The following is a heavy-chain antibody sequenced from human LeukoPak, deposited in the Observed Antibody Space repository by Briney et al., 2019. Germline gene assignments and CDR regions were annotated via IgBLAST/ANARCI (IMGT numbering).Heavy chain of an antibody. CDR3: ARVSGWQGYYYYMDV. Sequence: SVKVSCKASGVTFSSYAISWVGQAPGQGLEWMGGIIPIFGTANYAQKFQGRVTITTDESTSTAYMELSSLRSEDTAVYYCARVSGWQGYYYYMDVWGKGTTVTVSS. V-gene: IGHV1-69*05. J-gene: IGHJ6*03. D-gene: IGHD5-24*01. CDR1: GVTFSSYA. CDR2: IIPIFGTA.